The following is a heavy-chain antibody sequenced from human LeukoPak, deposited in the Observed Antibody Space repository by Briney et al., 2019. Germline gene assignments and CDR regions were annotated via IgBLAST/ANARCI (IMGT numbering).Heavy chain of an antibody. CDR2: VYYSGST. D-gene: IGHD2-15*01. V-gene: IGHV4-59*08. J-gene: IGHJ3*02. CDR3: ARRGYLSAFDI. CDR1: GGSISSYY. Sequence: SDTLSLTCTVSGGSISSYYWSWIRQPPGKGLEWIGYVYYSGSTNYNPSLKSRVTISVDTSKIHFSLKLSSVTASDTAMYSCARRGYLSAFDIWGQGTMVTVS.